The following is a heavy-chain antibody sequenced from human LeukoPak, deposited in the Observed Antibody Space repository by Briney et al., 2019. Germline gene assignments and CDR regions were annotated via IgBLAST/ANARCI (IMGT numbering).Heavy chain of an antibody. J-gene: IGHJ4*02. CDR3: ARDLKTVVAGLECADY. Sequence: ASVKVSCKASGYTFTGYYMHWVRQAPGQGLEWMGWINPNSGGINYAQKFQGRVTMTRDTSISTAYMELSRLRSDDTAVYYCARDLKTVVAGLECADYWGQGTLVTVSS. V-gene: IGHV1-2*02. D-gene: IGHD6-19*01. CDR2: INPNSGGI. CDR1: GYTFTGYY.